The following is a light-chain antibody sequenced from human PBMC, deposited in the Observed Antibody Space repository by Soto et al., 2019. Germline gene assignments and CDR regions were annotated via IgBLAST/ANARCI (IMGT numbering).Light chain of an antibody. V-gene: IGKV1-5*03. CDR3: QQYNSS. CDR1: QSISNW. J-gene: IGKJ1*01. CDR2: KAS. Sequence: DIQMTQSPSTLSASVGDRVTITCRASQSISNWLAWYQQKPGKAPKLLIYKASSLESGVPSRFSGSGSGTEFTLTISSLPPDDFATYYCQQYNSSFGQGTKVEIK.